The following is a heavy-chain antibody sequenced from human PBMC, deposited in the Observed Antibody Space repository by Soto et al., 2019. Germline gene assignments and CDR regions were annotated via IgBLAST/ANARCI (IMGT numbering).Heavy chain of an antibody. V-gene: IGHV2-5*02. CDR2: TYWDNDY. D-gene: IGHD3-16*02. Sequence: QITLKEHGPTLVEPTQTLTLTCSFSGFSLASTGVAVGWIRQSPGQPLEWLALTYWDNDYRYNPSLKSRLTLTRDTSKDQVVLTMTNMDPVDTGTYYLEYRRRYTTTYSAYLGQGTLVTVSS. CDR3: EYRRRYTTTYSAY. CDR1: GFSLASTGVA. J-gene: IGHJ4*02.